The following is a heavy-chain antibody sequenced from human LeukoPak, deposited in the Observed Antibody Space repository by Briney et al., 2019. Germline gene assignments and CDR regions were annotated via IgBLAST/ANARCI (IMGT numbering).Heavy chain of an antibody. D-gene: IGHD1-1*01. CDR3: ARERWNDGGWYFDL. CDR2: ISSSGSTI. V-gene: IGHV3-48*03. J-gene: IGHJ2*01. Sequence: PGGSLRLSCAASGFTFSSYEMNWVRQAPGKGLEWVSYISSSGSTIYYADSVKGRFTISRDNAKNSLHLQMNSLRAEDTAVYYCARERWNDGGWYFDLWGRGTLVTVSS. CDR1: GFTFSSYE.